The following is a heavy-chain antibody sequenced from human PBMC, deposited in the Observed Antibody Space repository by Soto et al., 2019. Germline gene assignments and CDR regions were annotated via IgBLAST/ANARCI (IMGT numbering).Heavy chain of an antibody. CDR2: ISGSGGST. V-gene: IGHV3-23*01. CDR3: AKDGNWLLADYYYYMDV. CDR1: GFTFSSYA. Sequence: GGSLRLSCAASGFTFSSYAMSWVRQAPGKGLEWVSAISGSGGSTYYADSVKGRFTISRDNSKNTLYLQMNSLRAEDTAVYYCAKDGNWLLADYYYYMDVWGKGTTVTVSS. J-gene: IGHJ6*03. D-gene: IGHD3-9*01.